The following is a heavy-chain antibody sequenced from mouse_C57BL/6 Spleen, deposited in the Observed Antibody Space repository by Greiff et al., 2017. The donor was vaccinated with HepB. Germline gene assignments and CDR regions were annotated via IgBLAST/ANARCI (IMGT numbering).Heavy chain of an antibody. J-gene: IGHJ4*01. Sequence: DVHLVESGGGLVKPGGSLKLSCAASGFTFSDYGMHWVRQAPEKGLEWVAYISSGSSTIYYADTVKGRFTISRDKAKNTLFLQMTSLRSEDTAMYYCARLYRAMDYWGQGTSVTVSS. D-gene: IGHD2-1*01. V-gene: IGHV5-17*01. CDR3: ARLYRAMDY. CDR1: GFTFSDYG. CDR2: ISSGSSTI.